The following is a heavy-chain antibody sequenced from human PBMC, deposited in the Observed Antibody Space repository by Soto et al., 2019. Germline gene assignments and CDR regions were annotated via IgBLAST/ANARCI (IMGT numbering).Heavy chain of an antibody. V-gene: IGHV3-53*02. D-gene: IGHD3-10*01. Sequence: QLVETGGGLIQPGTSLTLSCAASGFSVSRNYMTWVRQAPGKGLEWVSFVYSGGATFYAASVKGRFILSRDDSQNTMYLQMNNLRAEDTAVYYCARVPGRIWGRGTLVTVAS. CDR2: VYSGGAT. CDR1: GFSVSRNY. J-gene: IGHJ4*02. CDR3: ARVPGRI.